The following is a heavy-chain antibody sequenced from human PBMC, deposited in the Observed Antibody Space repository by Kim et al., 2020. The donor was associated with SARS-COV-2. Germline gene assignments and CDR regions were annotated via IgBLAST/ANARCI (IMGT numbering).Heavy chain of an antibody. CDR3: ARDLETFTMVRGVLSPFDY. CDR2: ISYDGSNK. V-gene: IGHV3-30*04. J-gene: IGHJ4*02. D-gene: IGHD3-10*01. Sequence: GGSLRLSCAASGFTFSSYAMHWVRQAPGKGLEGVAVISYDGSNKYYADSVKGRFTISRDNSKNTLYLQMNSLRAEDTAVYYCARDLETFTMVRGVLSPFDYWGQGTLVTVSS. CDR1: GFTFSSYA.